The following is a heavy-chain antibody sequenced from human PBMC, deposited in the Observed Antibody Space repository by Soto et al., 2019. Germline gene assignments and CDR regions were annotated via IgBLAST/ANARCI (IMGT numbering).Heavy chain of an antibody. CDR1: GGTFSSYA. CDR3: ASQGYDDSSGNYYFDY. Sequence: QVQLVQSGAEVKKPGSSVKVSCKASGGTFSSYAISWVRQAPGQGLEWMGGIIPIFGTANYAQKFQGRVTITADESTSTASMELSSLRSDDTAVYYCASQGYDDSSGNYYFDYWGQGTLVTVSS. CDR2: IIPIFGTA. V-gene: IGHV1-69*01. D-gene: IGHD3-22*01. J-gene: IGHJ4*02.